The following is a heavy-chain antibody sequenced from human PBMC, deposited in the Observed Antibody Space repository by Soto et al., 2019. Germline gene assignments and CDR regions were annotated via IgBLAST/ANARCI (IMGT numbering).Heavy chain of an antibody. D-gene: IGHD2-15*01. V-gene: IGHV3-30-3*01. Sequence: QVQLVESGGGVVQPGRSLRLSCAASGFTFSNYAMYWVRQAPGKGLEWVAVISYDGNNKYYADSVKGRFTISRDNSKNTLHVQLXSLRAEDTAVYYCARAGCDGGTCYTLVGLRYGMDVWGQGTTVTVSS. CDR3: ARAGCDGGTCYTLVGLRYGMDV. CDR2: ISYDGNNK. CDR1: GFTFSNYA. J-gene: IGHJ6*02.